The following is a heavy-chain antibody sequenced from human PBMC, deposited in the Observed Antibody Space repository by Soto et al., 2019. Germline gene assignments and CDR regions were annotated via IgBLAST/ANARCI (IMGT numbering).Heavy chain of an antibody. J-gene: IGHJ1*01. CDR3: ARENYDILTGPTQYFQH. V-gene: IGHV1-3*04. D-gene: IGHD3-9*01. CDR1: GYTFTSYS. CDR2: INTDNGDA. Sequence: ASVKVSCKASGYTFTSYSIHWVRQAPGQGLEWIGWINTDNGDAKYSQKFQGRVTVTRDTSATTAYMELRSLRSDDTAVYYCARENYDILTGPTQYFQHWGQGTLVTVSS.